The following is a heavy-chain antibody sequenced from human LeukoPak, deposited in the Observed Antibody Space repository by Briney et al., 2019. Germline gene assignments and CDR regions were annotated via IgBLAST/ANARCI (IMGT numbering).Heavy chain of an antibody. CDR1: GYSFTNYW. V-gene: IGHV5-51*01. Sequence: GESLKISGKGFGYSFTNYWIGWVRQMPGKGLEWMGIIYPDDSDTRYSPSFQGQVTISADKSISTAYLQWSSLKASDTAMYYCARAHYDILTGYTLFDYWGQGTLVTVSS. J-gene: IGHJ4*02. CDR3: ARAHYDILTGYTLFDY. D-gene: IGHD3-9*01. CDR2: IYPDDSDT.